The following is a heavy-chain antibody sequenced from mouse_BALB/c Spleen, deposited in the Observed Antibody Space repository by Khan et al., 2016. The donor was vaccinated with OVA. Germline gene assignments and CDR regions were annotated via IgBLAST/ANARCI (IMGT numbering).Heavy chain of an antibody. CDR1: GFTFSNYG. V-gene: IGHV5-17*02. Sequence: EVELVESGGGLVQPGGSRKLSCAASGFTFSNYGMHWVRQAPEKGLEWVAFISGDTSTIYYADTVKGRFTLSRDNPKNTLFLQMTSLMSEDKAMYYCATSYFYGYYFDYWGPGTTLTVSS. D-gene: IGHD1-1*01. J-gene: IGHJ2*01. CDR3: ATSYFYGYYFDY. CDR2: ISGDTSTI.